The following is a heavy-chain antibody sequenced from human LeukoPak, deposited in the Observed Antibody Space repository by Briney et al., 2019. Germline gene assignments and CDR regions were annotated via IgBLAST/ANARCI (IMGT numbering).Heavy chain of an antibody. J-gene: IGHJ5*02. CDR3: ARGEMHYGSGSYSRSWFDL. CDR1: GGSISSYY. Sequence: SETLSLTCTVSGGSISSYYWSWIRQPAGKGLEWIGRIYTSGSTNYNPSLKSRVTMSVDTSKNQFSLKLSSVTAADTAVYYCARGEMHYGSGSYSRSWFDLWGQGTLVTVSS. CDR2: IYTSGST. V-gene: IGHV4-4*07. D-gene: IGHD3-10*01.